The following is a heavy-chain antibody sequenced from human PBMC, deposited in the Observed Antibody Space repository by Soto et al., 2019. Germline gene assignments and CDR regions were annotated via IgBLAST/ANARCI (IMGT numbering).Heavy chain of an antibody. Sequence: DVQLVESGGGLFQPGGSLRLSCAASGFTFSSYWMHWVRQAPGKGLVWVSRIRSDGTNAEYAGSVKGRFTISRDNAENTLYLQMNSLGVEDTAVYYCVRGDGDYHDGKGYLGRHWGQGTLVTVSS. CDR1: GFTFSSYW. CDR3: VRGDGDYHDGKGYLGRH. CDR2: IRSDGTNA. V-gene: IGHV3-74*03. D-gene: IGHD3-22*01. J-gene: IGHJ4*02.